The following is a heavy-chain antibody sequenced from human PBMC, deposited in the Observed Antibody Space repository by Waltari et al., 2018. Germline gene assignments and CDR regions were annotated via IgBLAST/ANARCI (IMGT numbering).Heavy chain of an antibody. CDR2: ISWKSGSI. Sequence: EVQLVESGGGLVQPGRSLRLSCAASGFTFDDYAMHWVRQSPGKGLEWVAGISWKSGSIGYADSVKGRFTISRDNAKNSLYLQMNSLRAEDTALYYCAKGGANYGPGFDYWGQGTLVTVSS. J-gene: IGHJ4*02. CDR3: AKGGANYGPGFDY. CDR1: GFTFDDYA. D-gene: IGHD4-17*01. V-gene: IGHV3-9*01.